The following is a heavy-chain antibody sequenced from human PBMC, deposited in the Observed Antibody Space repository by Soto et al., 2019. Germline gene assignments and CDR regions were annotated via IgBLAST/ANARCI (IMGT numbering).Heavy chain of an antibody. Sequence: SETLSLTCAVSGASVVGTKGWSWVRQSPGEGLEWIGEIHHSETTNYNPSLKSRVTISVDTSKNQFPLKLNSVTAADTAVYYCARDLWGYCGADCYPLDVWGQGTTVTVSS. J-gene: IGHJ6*02. CDR1: GASVVGTKG. CDR2: IHHSETT. CDR3: ARDLWGYCGADCYPLDV. V-gene: IGHV4-4*02. D-gene: IGHD2-21*02.